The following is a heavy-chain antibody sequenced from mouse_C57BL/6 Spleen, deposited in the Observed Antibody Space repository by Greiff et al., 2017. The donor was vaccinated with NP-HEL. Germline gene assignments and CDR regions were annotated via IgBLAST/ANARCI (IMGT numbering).Heavy chain of an antibody. V-gene: IGHV5-9-1*02. CDR2: ISSGGDYI. CDR3: TRGYSTLYYFDY. Sequence: EVKLQESGEGLVKPGGSLKLSCAASGFTFSSYAMSWVRQTPEKRLEWVAYISSGGDYIYYADTVKGRFTISRDNARNTLYLQMSSLKSEDTAMYYCTRGYSTLYYFDYWGQGTTLTVSS. CDR1: GFTFSSYA. J-gene: IGHJ2*01. D-gene: IGHD2-5*01.